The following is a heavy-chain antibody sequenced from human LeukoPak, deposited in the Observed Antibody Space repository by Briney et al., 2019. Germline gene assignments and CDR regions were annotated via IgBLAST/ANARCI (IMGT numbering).Heavy chain of an antibody. CDR3: ARDRAAAAYDAFDI. D-gene: IGHD6-13*01. CDR1: GGTFSSYA. V-gene: IGHV1-69*13. Sequence: SVKVSCKASGGTFSSYAISWVRQAPGQGLEWMGGIIPIFGTANYAQKFQGRVTVTADESTSTAYMELSSLRSEDTAVYYCARDRAAAAYDAFDIWGQGTMVTVSS. CDR2: IIPIFGTA. J-gene: IGHJ3*02.